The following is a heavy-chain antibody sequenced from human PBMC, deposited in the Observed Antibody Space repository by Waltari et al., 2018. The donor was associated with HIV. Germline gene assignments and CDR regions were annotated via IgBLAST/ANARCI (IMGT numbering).Heavy chain of an antibody. D-gene: IGHD2-15*01. V-gene: IGHV3-30*02. CDR2: IRVDASSR. CDR3: AKAGDCSGGSCYRGFDS. Sequence: QVQLVESGGGVVQPGESLRLSCEASGFSFSHFGMHWVRQAPGKGLEWVAFIRVDASSRFYADSVRGRCTISRDHSKNTLYLQMNSLRVEDTAVYFCAKAGDCSGGSCYRGFDSWGQGTLVTVSS. J-gene: IGHJ4*02. CDR1: GFSFSHFG.